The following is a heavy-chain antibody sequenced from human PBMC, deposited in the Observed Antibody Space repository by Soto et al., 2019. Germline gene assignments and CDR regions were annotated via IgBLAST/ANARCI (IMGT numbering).Heavy chain of an antibody. CDR3: ARDTKRYCTSNSCPLHHDYKYRMDV. CDR2: ISSDGSST. Sequence: EVQLVESGGGLVQPGGSLRLSCAASGFTLSTSWMHWVRQAPGKGLVWVSRISSDGSSTTYADSVKGRFTISRDNAKNTLYLQMNSLSAEDTAVYYCARDTKRYCTSNSCPLHHDYKYRMDVWGQGTTVAVSS. CDR1: GFTLSTSW. V-gene: IGHV3-74*01. D-gene: IGHD2-2*01. J-gene: IGHJ6*02.